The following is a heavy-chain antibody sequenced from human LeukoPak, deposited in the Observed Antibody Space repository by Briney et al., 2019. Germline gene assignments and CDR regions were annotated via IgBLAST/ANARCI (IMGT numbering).Heavy chain of an antibody. CDR3: ARDVTCRGGSCYSRWFDP. D-gene: IGHD2-15*01. Sequence: SETLSLTCTASTDSISSYYWSWIRQPPGKGLEWIGCIYYRGTTNYNPSLKSRVTISVDTSKNQFSLKLNSVTAADTAVYYCARDVTCRGGSCYSRWFDPWGQGTLVTVSS. CDR1: TDSISSYY. J-gene: IGHJ5*02. V-gene: IGHV4-59*01. CDR2: IYYRGTT.